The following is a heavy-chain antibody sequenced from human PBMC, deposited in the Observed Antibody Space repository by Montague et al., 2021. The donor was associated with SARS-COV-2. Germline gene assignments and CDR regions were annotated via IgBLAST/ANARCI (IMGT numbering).Heavy chain of an antibody. V-gene: IGHV2-70*11. D-gene: IGHD3-9*01. CDR1: GFSLSTSGVC. J-gene: IGHJ6*02. CDR2: IDWDDDK. Sequence: PALGKPTQTLTLTCTFSGFSLSTSGVCVSWIRQPPGKALEWLARIDWDDDKYYSTSLKTRLTISKDTSKNQVVLTMTNMDPVDTATYYCARRTYDILTGYDYGMDVWGQGTTVTVSS. CDR3: ARRTYDILTGYDYGMDV.